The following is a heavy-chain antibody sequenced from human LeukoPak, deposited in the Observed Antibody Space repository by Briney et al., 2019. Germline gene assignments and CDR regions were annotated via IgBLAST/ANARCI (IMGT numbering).Heavy chain of an antibody. CDR1: GGSISSGSYY. CDR2: IYTSGST. Sequence: SETLSLTCTVSGGSISSGSYYWSWIRQPAGKGLEWIGRIYTSGSTNYNPSLKSRVTMSVDTSKNQFSLKLSSVTAADTAVYYCARISRDGYNYFDYWGQGTLVTVSS. CDR3: ARISRDGYNYFDY. J-gene: IGHJ4*02. D-gene: IGHD5-24*01. V-gene: IGHV4-61*02.